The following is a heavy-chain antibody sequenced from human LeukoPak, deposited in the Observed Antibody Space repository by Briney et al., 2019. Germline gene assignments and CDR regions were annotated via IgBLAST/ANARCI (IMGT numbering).Heavy chain of an antibody. V-gene: IGHV1-2*02. CDR3: WYYYDSSNAVVNAFDI. D-gene: IGHD3-22*01. Sequence: ASVKVSCKASGYTFTDYSMHWVRQAPGQGLEWMGWINPNSGGTNYAQKFQGRVTMTRDTSISTAYMELSRLRSDDTAVYYCWYYYDSSNAVVNAFDIWGQGTMVTVSS. CDR1: GYTFTDYS. CDR2: INPNSGGT. J-gene: IGHJ3*02.